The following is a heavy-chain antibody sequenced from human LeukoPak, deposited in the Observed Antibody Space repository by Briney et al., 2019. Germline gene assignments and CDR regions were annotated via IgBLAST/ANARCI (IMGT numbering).Heavy chain of an antibody. CDR3: AKVAYYCDSSGYYYDY. V-gene: IGHV3-9*01. CDR1: GFPFSGYW. J-gene: IGHJ4*02. CDR2: ISWNSGSI. Sequence: GGSLRLSCAASGFPFSGYWMHWVRQAPGKGLEWVSGISWNSGSIGYADSVKGRFTISRDNAKNSLYLQMNSLRAEDTALYYCAKVAYYCDSSGYYYDYWGQGTLVTVSS. D-gene: IGHD3-22*01.